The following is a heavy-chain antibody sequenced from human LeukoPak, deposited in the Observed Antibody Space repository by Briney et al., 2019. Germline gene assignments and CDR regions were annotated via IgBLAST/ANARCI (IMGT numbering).Heavy chain of an antibody. D-gene: IGHD3-16*02. V-gene: IGHV3-66*01. CDR2: IYSGGAT. J-gene: IGHJ4*02. Sequence: GGSLRLSCAASGITVNTNYMSWVRQAPGKGLEWVSIIYSGGATFYADSVKGRFTISRETSKNTLWLQMNSLRAEDTAVYYCASSNYVWGSYRLFDYWGQGTLVTVSS. CDR3: ASSNYVWGSYRLFDY. CDR1: GITVNTNY.